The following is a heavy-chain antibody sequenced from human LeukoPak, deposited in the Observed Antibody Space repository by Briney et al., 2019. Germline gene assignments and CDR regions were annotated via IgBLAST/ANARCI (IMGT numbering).Heavy chain of an antibody. D-gene: IGHD2-2*01. V-gene: IGHV1-69*05. CDR1: GYTFTNYG. J-gene: IGHJ5*02. Sequence: SVKVSCKASGYTFTNYGITWVRQAPGQGLEWMGGIIPIFGTANYAQKFQGRVTITTDESTSTAYMELSSLRSEDTAVYYCAKGYCSSTSCLNWFDPWGQGTLVTVSS. CDR3: AKGYCSSTSCLNWFDP. CDR2: IIPIFGTA.